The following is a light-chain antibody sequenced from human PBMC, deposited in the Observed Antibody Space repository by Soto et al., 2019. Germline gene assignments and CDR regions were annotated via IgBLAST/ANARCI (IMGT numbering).Light chain of an antibody. J-gene: IGKJ3*01. Sequence: EIVLTQFPATLSLSPGERATLSCTASDSVSTSLAWYQQKPGQPPRLLIYDTFNRASGTPVRFSGSGSGTDFTFTISSLEPEDFAVYYCQQYSTWPSFGPGTTVDIK. CDR3: QQYSTWPS. CDR1: DSVSTS. CDR2: DTF. V-gene: IGKV3-11*01.